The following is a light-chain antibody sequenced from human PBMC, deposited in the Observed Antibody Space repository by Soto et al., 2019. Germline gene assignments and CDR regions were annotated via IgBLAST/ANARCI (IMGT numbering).Light chain of an antibody. CDR2: EVS. CDR1: SSDVGGYNF. CDR3: CSFGGGNKVL. V-gene: IGLV2-8*01. Sequence: QSALTQPPSASGSPGQSVTISCTGTSSDVGGYNFVSWHQQHPGKVPKPMIYEVSKRPSGVPDRFSGSKSGNTASLTVSGLQAEDEADYYCCSFGGGNKVLFGGGTKLTVL. J-gene: IGLJ3*02.